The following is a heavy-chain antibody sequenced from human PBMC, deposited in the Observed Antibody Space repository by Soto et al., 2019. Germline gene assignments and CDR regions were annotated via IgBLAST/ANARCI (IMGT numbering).Heavy chain of an antibody. CDR2: IYWDDAK. Sequence: QITLKESGPTLVKPTQTLTLTCTFSGFSLSTNGVGLGGIRQPPGKALEGLEVIYWDDAKQYSPSPKNTLTXXKXXSKIQVVLTMTNMNPMDTRTHYCARKGPEDWPLDYCGQGTLVTVSS. CDR1: GFSLSTNGVG. V-gene: IGHV2-5*02. D-gene: IGHD3-9*01. J-gene: IGHJ4*02. CDR3: ARKGPEDWPLDY.